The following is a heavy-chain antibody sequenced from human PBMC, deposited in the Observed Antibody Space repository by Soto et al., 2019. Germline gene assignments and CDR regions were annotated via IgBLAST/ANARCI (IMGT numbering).Heavy chain of an antibody. D-gene: IGHD3-22*01. CDR2: ISAYNGNT. J-gene: IGHJ3*02. CDR3: ARDDYYDSSGCRGTFDI. CDR1: GYTFTSYG. Sequence: ASVKVSCKASGYTFTSYGISWVRQAPGQGLEWMGWISAYNGNTNYAQKLQGRVTMTTDTSTSTAYMELRSLRSDDTAVYYCARDDYYDSSGCRGTFDIWGQGTMVTVSS. V-gene: IGHV1-18*01.